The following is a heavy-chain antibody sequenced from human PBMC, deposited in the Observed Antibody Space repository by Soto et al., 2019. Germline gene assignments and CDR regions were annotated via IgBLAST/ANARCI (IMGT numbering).Heavy chain of an antibody. Sequence: ASVKVSCKASGYTFTSYGISWVRQAPGQGLEWMGWISAYNGNTNYAQKLQGRVTMTTDTSTSTAYMELRSLRSDDTAVYYCARDLQRSYSSREGYFDYWGQGTLVTVSS. CDR1: GYTFTSYG. D-gene: IGHD3-10*01. V-gene: IGHV1-18*04. CDR3: ARDLQRSYSSREGYFDY. J-gene: IGHJ4*02. CDR2: ISAYNGNT.